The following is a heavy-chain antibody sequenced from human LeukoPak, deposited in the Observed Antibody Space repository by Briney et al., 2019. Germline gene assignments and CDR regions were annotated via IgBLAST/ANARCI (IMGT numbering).Heavy chain of an antibody. D-gene: IGHD6-13*01. J-gene: IGHJ4*02. CDR1: GLSFNTFA. CDR3: AKGSPHQYSSSWPSNFDS. CDR2: IRASGGNT. V-gene: IGHV3-23*01. Sequence: GGCLRLSCAVSGLSFNTFAMTCDRHAPGRGLEWDSSIRASGGNTYYPDCVKGRFTISRDNTKNALYLQINSLRAEDAAVYYCAKGSPHQYSSSWPSNFDSWGQGTLVTVSS.